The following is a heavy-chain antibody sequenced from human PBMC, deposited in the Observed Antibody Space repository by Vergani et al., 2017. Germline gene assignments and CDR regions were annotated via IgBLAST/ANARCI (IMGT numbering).Heavy chain of an antibody. J-gene: IGHJ3*02. CDR1: GGSISSGSYY. Sequence: QVQLQESGPGLVKPSQTLSLTCTVSGGSISSGSYYWSWIRQPAGKGLEWIGRIYTSGSTNYNPSLKSRVTISVDTSKNQFSLKLSSVTAADTAVYYCAGYSSGYADAFDIWGQGTMVTVSS. V-gene: IGHV4-61*02. CDR2: IYTSGST. CDR3: AGYSSGYADAFDI. D-gene: IGHD3-22*01.